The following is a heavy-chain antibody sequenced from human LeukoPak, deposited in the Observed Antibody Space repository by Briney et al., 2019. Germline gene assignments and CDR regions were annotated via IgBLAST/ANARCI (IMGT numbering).Heavy chain of an antibody. CDR2: IYYSGST. J-gene: IGHJ4*02. D-gene: IGHD6-13*01. Sequence: SETLSLTCSVSGGSINSGGYYWSWVRQHPGKGLAWIGYIYYSGSTYYNPSLKSRLTISLDTSMNQFSLNLTSVTAADTAVYYCARVTGTSRWYGFDYWGQGTLVTVSS. CDR1: GGSINSGGYY. V-gene: IGHV4-31*03. CDR3: ARVTGTSRWYGFDY.